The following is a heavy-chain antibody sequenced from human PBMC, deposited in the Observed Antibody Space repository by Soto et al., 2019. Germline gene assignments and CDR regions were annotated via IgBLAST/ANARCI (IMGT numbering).Heavy chain of an antibody. Sequence: QVQLVESGEGVVQPGRSLRLSCAASGFTFSSYAMHWVRQAPGKGLEWVAVISYDGSNKYYADSVKGRFNISRDNSKNTLYLQMNSLRAEDTAVYYCARGVAHYYDSSGYYSYWGQGTLVTVSS. V-gene: IGHV3-30-3*01. CDR1: GFTFSSYA. D-gene: IGHD3-22*01. CDR3: ARGVAHYYDSSGYYSY. J-gene: IGHJ4*02. CDR2: ISYDGSNK.